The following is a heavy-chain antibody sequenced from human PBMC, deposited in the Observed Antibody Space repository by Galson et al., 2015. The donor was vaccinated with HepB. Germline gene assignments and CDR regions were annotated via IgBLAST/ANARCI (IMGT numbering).Heavy chain of an antibody. Sequence: SLRLSCAASGFTFSSLGMTWVREAPGKGLECVSAISVRGDSTDYADSVKGRFTIFRDNSKNMLYLQMNNLRAEDTAVYYCVKGTTNIDNWGQGTLVTVSS. CDR3: VKGTTNIDN. CDR1: GFTFSSLG. CDR2: ISVRGDST. J-gene: IGHJ4*02. D-gene: IGHD1-1*01. V-gene: IGHV3-23*01.